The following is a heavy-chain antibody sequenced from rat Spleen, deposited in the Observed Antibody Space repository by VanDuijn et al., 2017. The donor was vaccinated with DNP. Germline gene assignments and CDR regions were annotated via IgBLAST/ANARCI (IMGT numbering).Heavy chain of an antibody. CDR2: ITYVGSIT. Sequence: EVQLVESGGGLVQPGRSLKLSCAASGFTFGDYDMAWVRQAPKKGLEWVTTITYVGSITYYRDSVKGRFTTSRDNAKSTLFLQMDSLRSEDTATYYCASPGAWGQGTSVTVSS. CDR3: ASPGA. D-gene: IGHD1-4*01. J-gene: IGHJ4*01. CDR1: GFTFGDYD. V-gene: IGHV5-7*01.